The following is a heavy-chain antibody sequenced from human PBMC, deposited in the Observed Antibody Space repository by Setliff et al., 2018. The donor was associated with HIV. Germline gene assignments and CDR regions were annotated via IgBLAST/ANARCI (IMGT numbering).Heavy chain of an antibody. CDR1: GYTLTELS. CDR2: FDPEDGET. CDR3: ARGRVVRGPWAFDI. D-gene: IGHD3-10*01. V-gene: IGHV1-24*01. Sequence: ASVKVSCKVSGYTLTELSRHWVRQAPGKGLEWMGGFDPEDGETIYAQKFQGRVTMTTDTSTSTAYMELRSLRSDDTAVYYCARGRVVRGPWAFDIWGQGTMVTVSS. J-gene: IGHJ3*02.